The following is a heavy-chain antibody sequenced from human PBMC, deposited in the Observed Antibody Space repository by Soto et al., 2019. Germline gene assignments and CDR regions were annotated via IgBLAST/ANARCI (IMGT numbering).Heavy chain of an antibody. J-gene: IGHJ5*02. V-gene: IGHV3-30*18. CDR2: ISYDGSNK. Sequence: QVQLVESGGGVVQPGRSLRLSCAASGFTFSSYGMHWVRQAPGEGLEWVTVISYDGSNKYYADSVKGRFTISRDNSKNTLFLQMNSLRAEDTAVYYCAKDYGGGYSNWFDPWGQGTLVTVSS. CDR1: GFTFSSYG. CDR3: AKDYGGGYSNWFDP. D-gene: IGHD1-26*01.